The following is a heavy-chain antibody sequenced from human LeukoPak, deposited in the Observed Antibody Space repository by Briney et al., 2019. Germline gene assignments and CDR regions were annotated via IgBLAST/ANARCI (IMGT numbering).Heavy chain of an antibody. Sequence: ASVKVSCKASGYTFTSYYIHWVRQAPGQGLEWMGIINPSGGSTSYAQKFQGRVTMTRDTSTSTVYMELSSLRSEDTAVYYCARVGVAGPFDYWGQGTLVTVSS. CDR3: ARVGVAGPFDY. D-gene: IGHD6-19*01. J-gene: IGHJ4*02. CDR1: GYTFTSYY. CDR2: INPSGGST. V-gene: IGHV1-46*01.